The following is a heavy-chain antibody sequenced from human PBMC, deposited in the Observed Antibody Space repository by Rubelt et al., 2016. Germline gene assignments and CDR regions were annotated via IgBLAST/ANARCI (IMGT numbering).Heavy chain of an antibody. J-gene: IGHJ6*02. D-gene: IGHD3-3*01. CDR2: VYYSGST. CDR3: TRDYDFWSHYSSYGMDV. Sequence: QVQLQQWGAGLLKPSETLSLTCAVYGGSFSGYYWGWIRQPPGKGLEWIGSVYYSGSTYYNPSPNSRVTISVEPSKNQFSLKVNSVTAADTAVYYCTRDYDFWSHYSSYGMDVWGQGTTVTVSS. CDR1: GGSFSGYY. V-gene: IGHV4-34*01.